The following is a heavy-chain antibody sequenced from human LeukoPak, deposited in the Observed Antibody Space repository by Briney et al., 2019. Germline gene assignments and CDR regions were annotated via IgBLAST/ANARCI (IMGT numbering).Heavy chain of an antibody. D-gene: IGHD1-26*01. CDR1: GGSISSYY. J-gene: IGHJ4*02. Sequence: SETLSLTCTVSGGSISSYYWSWIRQPPGKGLEWIGYIYYTGSTNYNPSLKSRVTISVDRSKNQFSLKLSSVTAADTAVYYCARVEYSGSHFDYWGQGTLVTVSS. CDR2: IYYTGST. CDR3: ARVEYSGSHFDY. V-gene: IGHV4-59*12.